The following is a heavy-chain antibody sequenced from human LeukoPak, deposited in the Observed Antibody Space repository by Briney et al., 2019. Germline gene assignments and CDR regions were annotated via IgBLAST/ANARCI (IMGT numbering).Heavy chain of an antibody. Sequence: ASVKVSCKASGYTFTSYGISWVRQAPGQGLEWMGWVSAYNGNTNYAQKLQGRVTMTTDTSTSTAYMELRSLRSDDTAVYYCARAYYDFWSGYFEPYYYYMDVWGKRTTVTV. D-gene: IGHD3-3*01. V-gene: IGHV1-18*01. CDR1: GYTFTSYG. CDR2: VSAYNGNT. J-gene: IGHJ6*03. CDR3: ARAYYDFWSGYFEPYYYYMDV.